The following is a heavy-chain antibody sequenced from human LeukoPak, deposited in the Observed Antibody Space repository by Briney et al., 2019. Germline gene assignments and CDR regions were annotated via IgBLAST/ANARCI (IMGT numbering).Heavy chain of an antibody. CDR3: ARDPAQERYCSSTSCTEGWFDP. V-gene: IGHV4-4*02. Sequence: SETLSLTCAVSGGSISSSNWWSWVRQPPGKGLEWIGEIYHSGSTNYNPSLKSRVTISVDKSKNQFSLKLSSVTAADTAVYYCARDPAQERYCSSTSCTEGWFDPWGQGTLVTVSS. CDR2: IYHSGST. J-gene: IGHJ5*02. CDR1: GGSISSSNW. D-gene: IGHD2-2*01.